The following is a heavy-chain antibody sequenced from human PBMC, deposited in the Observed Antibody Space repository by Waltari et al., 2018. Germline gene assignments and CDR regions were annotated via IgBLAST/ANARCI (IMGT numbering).Heavy chain of an antibody. Sequence: QLQLQESGPGLVKPSETLSLTCSVSGGSISSTSYYCGWIRQPPGKGLEWIGSFSYDANTYYNPSLKSRITISVDTSKNQFSLQLRSVTAADTAIYYCARPGRVGGGSLMGLDYWGQGTLVTVSS. V-gene: IGHV4-39*01. CDR2: FSYDANT. CDR3: ARPGRVGGGSLMGLDY. CDR1: GGSISSTSYY. J-gene: IGHJ4*02. D-gene: IGHD2-15*01.